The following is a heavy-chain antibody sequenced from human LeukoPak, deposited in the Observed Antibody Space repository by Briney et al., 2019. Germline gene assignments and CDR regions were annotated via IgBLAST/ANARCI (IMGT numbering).Heavy chain of an antibody. D-gene: IGHD6-13*01. CDR3: ARDSSSWYFYFDY. J-gene: IGHJ4*02. CDR2: IYYSGST. V-gene: IGHV4-61*01. CDR1: GGSVSSGSYY. Sequence: SETLCLTCTVSGGSVSSGSYYWSWIRPPPGKGLEWIGYIYYSGSTNYNPSLKSRVTISVDTSKNQFSLKLSSVTAADTAVYYCARDSSSWYFYFDYWGQGTLVTVSS.